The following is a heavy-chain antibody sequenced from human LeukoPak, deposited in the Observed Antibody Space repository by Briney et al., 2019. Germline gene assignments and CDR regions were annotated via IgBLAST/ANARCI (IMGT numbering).Heavy chain of an antibody. CDR3: AKDRGGGIYSSGWYGIY. Sequence: GGSLRLSCAASGFTFSSYAMSWVRQAPGKGLEWVSAISGSGGSTYYADSVKGRFTISRDNSKNTLYLQMNSLRAEDTAVYYCAKDRGGGIYSSGWYGIYWGQGTLVTVSS. CDR2: ISGSGGST. J-gene: IGHJ4*02. V-gene: IGHV3-23*01. CDR1: GFTFSSYA. D-gene: IGHD6-19*01.